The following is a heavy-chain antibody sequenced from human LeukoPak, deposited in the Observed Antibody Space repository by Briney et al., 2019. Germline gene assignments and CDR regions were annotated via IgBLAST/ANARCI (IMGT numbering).Heavy chain of an antibody. CDR3: ARESFAARWD. CDR1: GFTFSRYW. CDR2: IKQDGSQK. Sequence: GGSLRLSCAASGFTFSRYWLSWVRQAPGKGLEWVANIKQDGSQKSYVDSVKGRFTISRDNANNLLYLQMNSLRAEDTAVYYCARESFAARWDWGQGTLVTVSS. V-gene: IGHV3-7*01. J-gene: IGHJ4*02. D-gene: IGHD6-6*01.